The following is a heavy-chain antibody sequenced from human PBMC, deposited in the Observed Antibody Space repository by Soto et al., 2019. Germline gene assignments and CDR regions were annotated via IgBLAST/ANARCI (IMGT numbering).Heavy chain of an antibody. CDR1: GFTFSNYG. CDR2: ISYDRSNK. J-gene: IGHJ4*02. V-gene: IGHV3-30*18. Sequence: GGSLRLSCAASGFTFSNYGMHWVRQAPGKGLEWLAVISYDRSNKYYADSVKGRFTISRDNSKNTLYLQMNSLRAEDTAMYYCAKDFRYFDWSPCEIDYWGQGTLVTVSS. D-gene: IGHD3-9*01. CDR3: AKDFRYFDWSPCEIDY.